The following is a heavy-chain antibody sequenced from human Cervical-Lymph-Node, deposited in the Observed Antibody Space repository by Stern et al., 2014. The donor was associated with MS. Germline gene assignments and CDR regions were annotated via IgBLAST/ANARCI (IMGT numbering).Heavy chain of an antibody. CDR2: IHPISGTA. Sequence: QVQLVESGAEVKKPGSSVKVSRRASGGTFGSFAVNWVRQAPGQGLEWMGGIHPISGTAIYAQRFQGRVTITADESTTTADMELNSLTADDTAVYFCTREAIGHSGTFDFWGQGTLVTVSS. CDR1: GGTFGSFA. J-gene: IGHJ4*02. V-gene: IGHV1-69*01. CDR3: TREAIGHSGTFDF. D-gene: IGHD5-12*01.